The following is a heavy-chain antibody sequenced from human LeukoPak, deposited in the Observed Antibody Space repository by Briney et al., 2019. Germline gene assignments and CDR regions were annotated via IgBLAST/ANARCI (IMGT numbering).Heavy chain of an antibody. CDR3: ARTSRFLEDPLDY. D-gene: IGHD3-3*01. Sequence: SVKVSCKASGGTFSSYAISWVRQAPGQGLEWMGGIIPIFGTANYAQKFQGRVTITADESTSTAYMELSSLRSEDTAVYYCARTSRFLEDPLDYWGQGTLVTVSS. CDR1: GGTFSSYA. CDR2: IIPIFGTA. V-gene: IGHV1-69*13. J-gene: IGHJ4*02.